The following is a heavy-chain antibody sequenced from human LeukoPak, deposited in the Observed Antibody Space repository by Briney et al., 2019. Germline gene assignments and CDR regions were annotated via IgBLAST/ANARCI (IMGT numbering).Heavy chain of an antibody. CDR3: TRGLLGIDY. CDR2: IDTDASKT. CDR1: GFTFSIYA. V-gene: IGHV3-74*01. D-gene: IGHD2-8*02. J-gene: IGHJ4*02. Sequence: SGGSLRLSCAASGFTFSIYAMSWVRQVPGKGLVWVSRIDTDASKTNYADSVKGRFTISRDNAKNTLYLQMNSLRAEDTAVYYCTRGLLGIDYWGQGTLVTVSS.